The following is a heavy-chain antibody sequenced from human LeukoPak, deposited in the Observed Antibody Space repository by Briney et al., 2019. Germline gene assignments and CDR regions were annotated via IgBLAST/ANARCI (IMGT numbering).Heavy chain of an antibody. D-gene: IGHD1-20*01. CDR2: ISAYDDNT. J-gene: IGHJ5*02. Sequence: ASVKVSCKASDSTFTNYDISWVRQAPGQGLEWMGWISAYDDNTNYAQKFQGRLILTTDASTSTAYMELRTLTSKDTALYYCARGRITGTTPEWSDPWGQGTLVTVSS. CDR3: ARGRITGTTPEWSDP. CDR1: DSTFTNYD. V-gene: IGHV1-18*01.